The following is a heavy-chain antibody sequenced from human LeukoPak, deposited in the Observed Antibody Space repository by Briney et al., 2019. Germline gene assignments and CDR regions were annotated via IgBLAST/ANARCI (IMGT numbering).Heavy chain of an antibody. CDR3: ARAHYDSSGYPNYYYYYYMDV. V-gene: IGHV4-39*02. D-gene: IGHD3-22*01. J-gene: IGHJ6*03. Sequence: SETLSLTCTVSGGSISSSSYYWAWIRQPPGKGLEWIGSISYSGGTYNNPSLKSRVTISVDTSKNHFSLKLSSVTATDTAVYYCARAHYDSSGYPNYYYYYYMDVWGKGTTVTVSS. CDR2: ISYSGGT. CDR1: GGSISSSSYY.